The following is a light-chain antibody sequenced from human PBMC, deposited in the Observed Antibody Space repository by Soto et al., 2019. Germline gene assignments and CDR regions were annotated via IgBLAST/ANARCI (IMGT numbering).Light chain of an antibody. J-gene: IGLJ2*01. CDR2: SNN. Sequence: QSVLTQPPSASGTPGQRVTISCSGSSSNIGSNSVNWYQQLPGTAPKLLNYSNNQGPSGVPGRFSGSRSGTSAALAISGLQPEDEAHYYCASWDDSLNALVFGGGTKVTVL. V-gene: IGLV1-44*01. CDR1: SSNIGSNS. CDR3: ASWDDSLNALV.